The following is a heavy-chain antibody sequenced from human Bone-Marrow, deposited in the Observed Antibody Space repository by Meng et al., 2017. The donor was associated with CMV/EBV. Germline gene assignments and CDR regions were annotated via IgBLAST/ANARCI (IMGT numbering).Heavy chain of an antibody. V-gene: IGHV1-2*02. CDR1: GYRFSDYF. Sequence: ASVKVSCKTSGYRFSDYFLHWVRQAPGQGPEWMGWINPNSGGTNYAQKFQGRVTMTRDTSISTAYMELSRLRSDDTAVYYCSQAPPGYWGQGALVTVSS. J-gene: IGHJ4*02. CDR2: INPNSGGT. CDR3: SQAPPGY.